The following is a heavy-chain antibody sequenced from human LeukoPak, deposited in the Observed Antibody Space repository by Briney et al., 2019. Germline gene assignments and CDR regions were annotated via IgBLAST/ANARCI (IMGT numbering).Heavy chain of an antibody. V-gene: IGHV4-39*01. J-gene: IGHJ5*02. CDR3: ARPSRIAARPAWFDP. CDR1: GGSISSISYY. CDR2: IYYSGST. Sequence: SETLSLTCTVSGGSISSISYYWGWVRQPPGKGREWVGSIYYSGSTYYNPSLKSRATISVDTSKNQFSLKLSSVTAAATAVYYCARPSRIAARPAWFDPWGQGTLVTVSS. D-gene: IGHD6-6*01.